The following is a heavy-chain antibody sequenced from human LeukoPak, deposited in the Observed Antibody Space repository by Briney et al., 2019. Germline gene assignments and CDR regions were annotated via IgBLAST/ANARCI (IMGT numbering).Heavy chain of an antibody. CDR3: ARQGPIPAAGTSAYWYFDL. D-gene: IGHD6-13*01. CDR2: IYTSGTT. J-gene: IGHJ2*01. Sequence: PSQTLSLTCTVSGGSVRRGNYYWTWIRQPAGSGLEWIGRIYTSGTTDYNPSLRTRVTISVDASKNQFSLKLSSVTAADTAVYYCARQGPIPAAGTSAYWYFDLWGRGTLVTVSS. CDR1: GGSVRRGNYY. V-gene: IGHV4-61*02.